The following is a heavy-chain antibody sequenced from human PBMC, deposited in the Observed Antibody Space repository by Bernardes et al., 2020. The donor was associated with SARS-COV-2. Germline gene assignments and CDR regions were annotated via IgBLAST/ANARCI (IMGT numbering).Heavy chain of an antibody. J-gene: IGHJ4*02. Sequence: GGSLSLSCAASGFSVSAYWMHWVRQAPGEGLVWVSRINEDGRVIDYADSVKGRFTISRDIADNTLYLQMNSLRVEDTAVYYCARDFGGNSDYWGQGTLVTVSS. V-gene: IGHV3-74*01. CDR2: INEDGRVI. CDR1: GFSVSAYW. D-gene: IGHD2-15*01. CDR3: ARDFGGNSDY.